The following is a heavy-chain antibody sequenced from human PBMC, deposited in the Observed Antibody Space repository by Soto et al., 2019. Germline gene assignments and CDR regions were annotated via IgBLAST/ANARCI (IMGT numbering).Heavy chain of an antibody. CDR2: IIPILGIA. CDR3: ARGEGDYDFCSGYITYDAFDI. D-gene: IGHD3-3*01. CDR1: GGTFSSYT. Sequence: QVQLVQSGAEVKKPGSSVKVSCKASGGTFSSYTISWVRQAPGQGLEWMGRIIPILGIANYAQKFQGRVTITADKSTSTAYMELSSLRSEDTAVYYCARGEGDYDFCSGYITYDAFDIWGQGTMVTVSS. V-gene: IGHV1-69*02. J-gene: IGHJ3*02.